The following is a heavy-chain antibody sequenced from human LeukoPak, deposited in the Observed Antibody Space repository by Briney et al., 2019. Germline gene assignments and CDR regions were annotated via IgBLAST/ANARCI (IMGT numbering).Heavy chain of an antibody. CDR1: GFTFSDSA. J-gene: IGHJ6*03. Sequence: GGSLRLSCAASGFTFSDSAMHWVRQASGKGLEWVGRIRSKADNYATAYAASVKGRFTISRDDSKNTAYPQMNSLRAEDTAVYYCARDGGGNPFYHYYMDVWGEGTTVTVSS. CDR3: ARDGGGNPFYHYYMDV. V-gene: IGHV3-73*01. CDR2: IRSKADNYAT. D-gene: IGHD4-23*01.